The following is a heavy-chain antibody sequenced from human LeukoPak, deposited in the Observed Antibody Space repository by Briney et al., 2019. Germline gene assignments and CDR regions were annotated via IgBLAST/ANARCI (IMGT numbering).Heavy chain of an antibody. Sequence: SETLSLTCTVSGASISSDSYYWRGIPQPPGKGLEGVGSIYDSGTAHYNPSLSSRVTLSVDTSKNHFSLRLFSVPAADPAVYYCASRLYHWNYFDYWGQGTLVTASS. D-gene: IGHD1-20*01. CDR3: ASRLYHWNYFDY. J-gene: IGHJ4*02. CDR1: GASISSDSYY. CDR2: IYDSGTA. V-gene: IGHV4-39*01.